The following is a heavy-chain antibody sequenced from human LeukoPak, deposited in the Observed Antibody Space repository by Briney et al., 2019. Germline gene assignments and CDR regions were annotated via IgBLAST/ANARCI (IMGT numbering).Heavy chain of an antibody. CDR2: LYRTGDT. J-gene: IGHJ1*01. CDR1: GDSISSSNYY. CDR3: ARLGSGSPSF. D-gene: IGHD3-10*01. Sequence: SEILSLTCTVSGDSISSSNYYWGRIRQPPGKGLEWIGSLYRTGDTYYNPSLKSRVTISGDTSKNQFSLKLSSVTAADTAVYYCARLGSGSPSFWGQGTLVTVSS. V-gene: IGHV4-39*01.